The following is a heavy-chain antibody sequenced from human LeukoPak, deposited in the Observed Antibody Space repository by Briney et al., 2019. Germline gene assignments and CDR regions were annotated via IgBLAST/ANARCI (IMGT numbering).Heavy chain of an antibody. J-gene: IGHJ3*02. CDR1: GYTFTSYY. CDR2: INPSGGST. CDR3: ARAVYYYDSSGYYDAFDI. V-gene: IGHV1-46*01. D-gene: IGHD3-22*01. Sequence: ALVKVSCKASGYTFTSYYMHWVRQAPGQGLEWMGIINPSGGSTSYAQKFQGRVTMARDTSTSTVYMELSSLRSEDTAVYYCARAVYYYDSSGYYDAFDIWGQGTMVAVSS.